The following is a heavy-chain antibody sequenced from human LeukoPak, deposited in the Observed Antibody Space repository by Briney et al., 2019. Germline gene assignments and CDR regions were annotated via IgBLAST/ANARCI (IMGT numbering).Heavy chain of an antibody. CDR1: GGSISGYN. CDR3: AREYSSSSGRRAFDI. Sequence: SETLSLTCTVSGGSISGYNWSWIRQPPGKGLERIGYIYYSGSTNYNPSLKSRLTISIDTSENQFSLKLSSVTAADTAVYYCAREYSSSSGRRAFDIWGQGTMVTVSS. D-gene: IGHD6-6*01. V-gene: IGHV4-59*08. CDR2: IYYSGST. J-gene: IGHJ3*02.